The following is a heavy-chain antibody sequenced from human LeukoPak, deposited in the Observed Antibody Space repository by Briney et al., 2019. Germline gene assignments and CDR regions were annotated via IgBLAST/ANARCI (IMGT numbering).Heavy chain of an antibody. D-gene: IGHD6-19*01. CDR1: GFTFSSYA. CDR3: ARVIRSSGWYVDY. V-gene: IGHV3-23*01. Sequence: GGSLRLSCAASGFTFSSYAMSWVRQAPGKGLEWVSGITASGHTTFYADSVKGRFTISRDNSKNMLYLQMNSLKAEDAAMYYCARVIRSSGWYVDYWGQGTLVTVSS. CDR2: ITASGHTT. J-gene: IGHJ4*02.